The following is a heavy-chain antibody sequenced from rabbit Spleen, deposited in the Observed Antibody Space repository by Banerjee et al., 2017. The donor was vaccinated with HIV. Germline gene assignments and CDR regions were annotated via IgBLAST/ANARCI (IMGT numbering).Heavy chain of an antibody. V-gene: IGHV1S40*01. J-gene: IGHJ4*01. D-gene: IGHD1-1*01. Sequence: QQLVESGGGLVKPGASLTLTCKASGVSFSSGFDMCWVRQAPGKGLERIACIYTGNSKTYYASWAKGRFIMSRTSSTTVTLQMTSLTAADTATYFCARDLVAVIGWNFNLWGPGTLVTVS. CDR1: GVSFSSGFD. CDR3: ARDLVAVIGWNFNL. CDR2: IYTGNSKT.